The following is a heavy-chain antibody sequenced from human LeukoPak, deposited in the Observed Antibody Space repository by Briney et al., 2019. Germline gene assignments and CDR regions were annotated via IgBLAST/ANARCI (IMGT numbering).Heavy chain of an antibody. CDR1: GGSISSSSYY. CDR3: ARVSIGYSSSWYGHWFDP. CDR2: IYYSGST. Sequence: PSETLSLTCTVSGGSISSSSYYWGWIRQPPGKGLEWIGSIYYSGSTYYNPSLKSRVTISVDTSKNQFSLKLSSVTAADTAVYYCARVSIGYSSSWYGHWFDPWGQGTLVTVSS. D-gene: IGHD6-13*01. V-gene: IGHV4-39*07. J-gene: IGHJ5*02.